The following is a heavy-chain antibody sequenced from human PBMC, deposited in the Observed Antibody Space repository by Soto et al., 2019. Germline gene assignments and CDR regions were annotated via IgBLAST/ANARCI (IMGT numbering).Heavy chain of an antibody. J-gene: IGHJ6*02. CDR2: ISSSSTI. CDR3: ARDSPAIPMVRAVLTGYYYYGMDV. D-gene: IGHD3-10*01. Sequence: GGSLRLSCAASGFTFSSYSMNWVRQAPGKGLEWVSYISSSSTIYYADSVKGRFTISRDNAKNSLYLQMNSLRDEDTAVYYCARDSPAIPMVRAVLTGYYYYGMDVWGQGTTVTVSS. V-gene: IGHV3-48*02. CDR1: GFTFSSYS.